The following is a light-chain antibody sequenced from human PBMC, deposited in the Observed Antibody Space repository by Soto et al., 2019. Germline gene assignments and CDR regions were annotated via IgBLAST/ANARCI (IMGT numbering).Light chain of an antibody. CDR2: EGS. V-gene: IGLV2-23*01. CDR1: SSDVGSYKF. CDR3: CSYAGDSAWV. Sequence: QSVLTQPASVSGSPGQSITISCTGTSSDVGSYKFVSWYQQHPAKAPKLMIYEGSKRPSGVSNRFSGSKSGNTASLTISGLQAEDEADYYCCSYAGDSAWVFGGGTKLTVL. J-gene: IGLJ3*02.